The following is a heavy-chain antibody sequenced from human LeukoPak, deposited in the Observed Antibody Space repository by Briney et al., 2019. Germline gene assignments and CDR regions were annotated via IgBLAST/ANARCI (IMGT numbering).Heavy chain of an antibody. J-gene: IGHJ4*02. V-gene: IGHV4-30-2*01. CDR1: GGSISSGGYY. CDR2: IYHSGST. Sequence: SETLSLTCTVSGGSISSGGYYWSWIRQPPGKGLEWIGYIYHSGSTYYNPSLKSRVTISVDRSKNQFSLKLSSVTAADTAVYYCASFGETGFDYWGQGTLVTVSS. D-gene: IGHD3-10*01. CDR3: ASFGETGFDY.